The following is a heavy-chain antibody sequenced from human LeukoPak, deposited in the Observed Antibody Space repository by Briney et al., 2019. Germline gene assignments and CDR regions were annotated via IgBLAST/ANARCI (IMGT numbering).Heavy chain of an antibody. CDR1: GYTFTSYD. V-gene: IGHV1-8*03. J-gene: IGHJ4*02. CDR3: ARAKVGNVLRFLEWLSAHYYFDY. Sequence: GASVKLSCTASGYTFTSYDINWVRQATGQGLEWMGWMNPNSGNTGYAQKFQGRVTITRNTSISTAYMELSSLRSEHTAVYYCARAKVGNVLRFLEWLSAHYYFDYWGQGTLVTVSS. D-gene: IGHD3-3*01. CDR2: MNPNSGNT.